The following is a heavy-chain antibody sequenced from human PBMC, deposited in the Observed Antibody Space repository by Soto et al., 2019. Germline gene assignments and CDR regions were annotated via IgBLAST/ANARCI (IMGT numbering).Heavy chain of an antibody. CDR3: AREVEMATIFGY. V-gene: IGHV1-3*01. Sequence: GASVKVSCKASGYTFTSYAMHWVRQAPGQRLEWMGWINAGNGNTKYSQKFQGRVTITRDTSASTAYMELSSLRSEDTAVYYCAREVEMATIFGYWGQGTLVTVS. J-gene: IGHJ4*02. CDR1: GYTFTSYA. CDR2: INAGNGNT. D-gene: IGHD5-12*01.